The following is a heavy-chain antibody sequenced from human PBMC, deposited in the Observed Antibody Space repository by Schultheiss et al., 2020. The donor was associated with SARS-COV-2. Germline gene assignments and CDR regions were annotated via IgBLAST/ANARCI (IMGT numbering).Heavy chain of an antibody. J-gene: IGHJ4*02. V-gene: IGHV3-30*03. CDR1: GFTVSSTY. CDR3: ARDTYSDYYFDY. CDR2: ISYDGSNK. Sequence: GGSLRLSCAASGFTVSSTYMTWVRQAPGKGLEWVAVISYDGSNKYYADSVKGRFTISRDNSKNTLYLQMNSLRAEDTAVYYCARDTYSDYYFDYWGQGTLVTVSS. D-gene: IGHD1-26*01.